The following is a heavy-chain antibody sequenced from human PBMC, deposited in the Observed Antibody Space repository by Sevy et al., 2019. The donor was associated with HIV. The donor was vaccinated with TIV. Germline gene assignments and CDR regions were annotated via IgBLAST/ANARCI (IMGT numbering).Heavy chain of an antibody. CDR1: GYTFTSYG. V-gene: IGHV1-18*01. Sequence: ASVKVSCKASGYTFTSYGISWVRQAPGQGLEWMGWISAYNGNTNYAQKLQGRVTMTTDTSTRTANMELRSLRSDDTAVYYCARGGRRGDYYDTFDYWGQGNLVTVSS. CDR3: ARGGRRGDYYDTFDY. J-gene: IGHJ4*02. CDR2: ISAYNGNT. D-gene: IGHD3-22*01.